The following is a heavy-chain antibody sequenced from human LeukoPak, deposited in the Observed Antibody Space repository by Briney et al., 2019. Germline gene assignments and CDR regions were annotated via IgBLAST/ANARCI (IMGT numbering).Heavy chain of an antibody. CDR2: IFPGDSDT. D-gene: IGHD6-19*01. CDR1: GYTFTDYW. J-gene: IGHJ4*02. Sequence: GESLKISCQVSGYTFTDYWIDWVRHVSGKGLVWMGIIFPGDSDTKYSPSFQGHVTISVDKSISTAYLQWSSLKASDTATYYCAREDSGGWRYFDSWGQGTLVTVFS. V-gene: IGHV5-51*01. CDR3: AREDSGGWRYFDS.